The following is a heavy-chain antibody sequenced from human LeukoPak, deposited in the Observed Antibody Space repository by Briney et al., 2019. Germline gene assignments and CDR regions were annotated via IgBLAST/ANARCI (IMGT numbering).Heavy chain of an antibody. J-gene: IGHJ3*02. CDR3: ARAYDFWSGYLTTDAFDI. Sequence: SETLSLTCAVSGGSISSSSWWSWVRQPLGKGLEWIGEIYPSGSTNYNLSLKSRVTISVDTSKNQFSLKLSSVTAADTAVYYCARAYDFWSGYLTTDAFDIWGQGTMVTVSS. V-gene: IGHV4-4*02. CDR2: IYPSGST. CDR1: GGSISSSSW. D-gene: IGHD3-3*01.